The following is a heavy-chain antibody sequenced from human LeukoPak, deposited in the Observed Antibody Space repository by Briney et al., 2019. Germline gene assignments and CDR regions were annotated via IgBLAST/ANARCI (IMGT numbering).Heavy chain of an antibody. Sequence: SSETLSLTCAVYGGSFSGYYWSWIRQPPGKGLEWIGEINHSGSTNYNPSLKSRVTISVDTSKNQFSLKLSSVTAADTAVYYCASGTYDILTGYYKFYYGMDVWGQGTTVTVSS. J-gene: IGHJ6*02. D-gene: IGHD3-9*01. CDR1: GGSFSGYY. CDR3: ASGTYDILTGYYKFYYGMDV. V-gene: IGHV4-34*01. CDR2: INHSGST.